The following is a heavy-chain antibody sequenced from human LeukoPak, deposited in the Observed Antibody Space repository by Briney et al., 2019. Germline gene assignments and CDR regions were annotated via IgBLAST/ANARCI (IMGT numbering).Heavy chain of an antibody. CDR2: IYYSGST. CDR1: GGSVSSGSYY. Sequence: ADTLSLTCTVSGGSVSSGSYYWSWIRQPPGKGLEWIGYIYYSGSTNYNPSIKSRVTISVDTSKNQFSLKLSSVTAADTAVYYCARVLLSLAYYFDYWGQGTLVTLSA. J-gene: IGHJ4*02. V-gene: IGHV4-61*01. D-gene: IGHD3-22*01. CDR3: ARVLLSLAYYFDY.